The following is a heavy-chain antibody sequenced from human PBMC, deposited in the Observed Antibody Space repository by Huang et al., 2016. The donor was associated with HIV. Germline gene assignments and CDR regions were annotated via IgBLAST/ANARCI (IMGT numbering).Heavy chain of an antibody. V-gene: IGHV3-30*04. CDR2: TSHDGGIN. CDR3: ARDEPLDDHSGYYYSHGAFDI. J-gene: IGHJ3*02. D-gene: IGHD3-22*01. Sequence: GLEWVALTSHDGGINHHAGSVKGRFTIARDNSKNTLYLQMDSLRPEDTAIYYCARDEPLDDHSGYYYSHGAFDIWGQGTMVIVSS.